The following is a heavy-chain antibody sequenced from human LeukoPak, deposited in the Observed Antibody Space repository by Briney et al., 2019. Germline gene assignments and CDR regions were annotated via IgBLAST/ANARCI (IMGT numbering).Heavy chain of an antibody. V-gene: IGHV4-39*07. CDR1: GGSISSSNYY. D-gene: IGHD2-15*01. J-gene: IGHJ4*02. CDR2: IHYSGTT. CDR3: ARDRASAGGFDY. Sequence: SETLSLTCTVSGGSISSSNYYWGWIRQPPGKGLVYIGSIHYSGTTNYNPSLQSRVTISVATSKNQFSLKLSSVTAADTALYYCARDRASAGGFDYWGQGTLVTVSS.